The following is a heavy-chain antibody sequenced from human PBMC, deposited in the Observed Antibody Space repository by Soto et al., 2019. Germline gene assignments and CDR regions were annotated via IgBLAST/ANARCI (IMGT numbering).Heavy chain of an antibody. CDR2: IYYSGST. V-gene: IGHV4-59*04. CDR1: GGSISSYY. J-gene: IGHJ6*02. D-gene: IGHD3-9*01. Sequence: SETLSLTCTVSGGSISSYYWSWIRQPPGKGLEWIGYIYYSGSTYYNPSLKSRVTISVDTSKNQFSLKLSSVTAADTAVYYCARHQRYYDILTGYDRSGMDVWGQGTTVTVSS. CDR3: ARHQRYYDILTGYDRSGMDV.